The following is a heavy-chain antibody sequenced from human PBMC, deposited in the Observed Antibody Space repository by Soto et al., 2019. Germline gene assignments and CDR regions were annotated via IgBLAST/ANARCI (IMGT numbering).Heavy chain of an antibody. J-gene: IGHJ5*02. CDR3: ARHERGASRFDP. Sequence: SETLCLTYTGSGGLMSRDRYFGGCLRQPPGKGLEWLGSIYYSGSTYYNPSLKSRVTISVDTSKNQFSLKLSSVTAADTAVYYCARHERGASRFDPWGHGPLLTIS. CDR2: IYYSGST. V-gene: IGHV4-39*01. CDR1: GGLMSRDRYF. D-gene: IGHD3-10*01.